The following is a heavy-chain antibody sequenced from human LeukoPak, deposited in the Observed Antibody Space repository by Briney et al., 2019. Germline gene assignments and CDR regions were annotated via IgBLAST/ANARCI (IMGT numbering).Heavy chain of an antibody. CDR3: ARPGALDGYVYY. CDR1: GGSISSSSYY. Sequence: SEPLSLTCTVSGGSISSSSYYWGWIRQPPGKGLEWIGSIYYSGSTYYNPSLKSRVTISVDTSKNQFSLKLSSVTAADTAVYYCARPGALDGYVYYWGQGTLVTVSS. CDR2: IYYSGST. J-gene: IGHJ4*02. V-gene: IGHV4-39*01. D-gene: IGHD5-24*01.